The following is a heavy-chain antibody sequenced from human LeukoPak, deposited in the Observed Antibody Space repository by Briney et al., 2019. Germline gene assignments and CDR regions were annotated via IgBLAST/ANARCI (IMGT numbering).Heavy chain of an antibody. V-gene: IGHV1-2*02. CDR2: INPNGGGT. J-gene: IGHJ5*02. Sequence: ASVKVSCKASGYTFTDYYMHWVRQAPGQGLEWMGWINPNGGGTNYAQNFQGRVTMTRDTSISTAYMELSSLRSDDTAVYYCARDTCNGGRCFNWFDPWGQGTLVTVSP. D-gene: IGHD2-15*01. CDR1: GYTFTDYY. CDR3: ARDTCNGGRCFNWFDP.